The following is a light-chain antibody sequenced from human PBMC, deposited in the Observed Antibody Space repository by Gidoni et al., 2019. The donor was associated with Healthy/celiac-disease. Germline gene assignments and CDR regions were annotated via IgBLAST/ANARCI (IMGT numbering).Light chain of an antibody. CDR2: KAS. J-gene: IGKJ1*01. CDR1: QSISSW. CDR3: QHLGT. V-gene: IGKV1-5*03. Sequence: DIQMTQSPSTLSASVGDRVTITCRASQSISSWLAWYQQKPGKAPKLLIYKASSLERGVPSRFSGSGSGTEVTLTSSSLQPDDFATYYCQHLGTFGQGTKVEIK.